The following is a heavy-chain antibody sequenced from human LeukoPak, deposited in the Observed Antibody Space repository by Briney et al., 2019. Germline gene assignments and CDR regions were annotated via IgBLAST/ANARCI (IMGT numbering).Heavy chain of an antibody. Sequence: GSLRLSCAASGFTFSSYEMNWVRQAPGKGLQWVSDISSSGTTIYYADSVKGRFTISRDNAKNSLYLQMNSLRAEDTAVYYCARKYCSTTSCLFDNWGQGTLVTVSS. D-gene: IGHD2-2*01. CDR1: GFTFSSYE. CDR3: ARKYCSTTSCLFDN. V-gene: IGHV3-48*03. CDR2: ISSSGTTI. J-gene: IGHJ4*02.